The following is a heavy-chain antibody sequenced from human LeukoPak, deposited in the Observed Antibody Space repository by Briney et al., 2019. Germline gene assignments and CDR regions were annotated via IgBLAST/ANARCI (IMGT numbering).Heavy chain of an antibody. CDR3: ARGGTYYPCIDY. J-gene: IGHJ4*02. CDR1: GYTFTSSY. V-gene: IGHV1-18*01. D-gene: IGHD1-26*01. Sequence: ASVKVSCKASGYTFTSSYINWVRQAPGQRLEWMGWISAYNGRTNYAQKFQGRVPMTTASSTSTAYMDLTSLRSDDTAVYYCARGGTYYPCIDYWGQGTLVTVSS. CDR2: ISAYNGRT.